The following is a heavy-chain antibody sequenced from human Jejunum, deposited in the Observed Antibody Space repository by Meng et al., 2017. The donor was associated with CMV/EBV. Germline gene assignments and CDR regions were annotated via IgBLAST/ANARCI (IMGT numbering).Heavy chain of an antibody. J-gene: IGHJ4*02. V-gene: IGHV1-46*01. D-gene: IGHD3-16*02. CDR2: INPRNGGT. CDR3: ARDLSSDPTSYYTPDY. CDR1: GYTFINYH. Sequence: SGYTFINYHRHWVRQAPGRGLEWLGIINPRNGGTANVQKFQAKITMTRDTSTNTFYIVLRSLGTGDTAVYFCARDLSSDPTSYYTPDYWGQGTLVTVSS.